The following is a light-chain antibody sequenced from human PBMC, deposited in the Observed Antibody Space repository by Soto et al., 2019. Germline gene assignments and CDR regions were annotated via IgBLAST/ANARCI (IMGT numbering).Light chain of an antibody. CDR1: QKINTN. V-gene: IGKV3-15*01. CDR3: QQYDNWPPWT. Sequence: EIVMTQSPATLSVFPGERATLSCRASQKINTNLAWYQQKPGQAPSLLIYGASTRATGIPARFSGSGSGTGFTLTISSLQSEDFAVYYCQQYDNWPPWTFGQGTKVEIK. CDR2: GAS. J-gene: IGKJ1*01.